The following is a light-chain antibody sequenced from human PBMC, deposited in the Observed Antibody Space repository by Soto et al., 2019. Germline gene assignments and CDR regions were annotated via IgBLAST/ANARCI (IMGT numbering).Light chain of an antibody. CDR3: LQDYIYPWT. J-gene: IGKJ1*01. Sequence: AIQVTQSPSSLSASVGDRVTITCRASQGIRNDLGWYQQKPGKAPKLLIYAASSLESGVPSRFRGSGSGTDFTLTISSLQPEDFATYYCLQDYIYPWTFGQGTRVEIK. CDR1: QGIRND. V-gene: IGKV1-6*01. CDR2: AAS.